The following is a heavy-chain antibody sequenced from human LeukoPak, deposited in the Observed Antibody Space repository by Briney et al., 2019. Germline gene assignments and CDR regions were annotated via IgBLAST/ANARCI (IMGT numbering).Heavy chain of an antibody. CDR3: ATGGSGSYHDY. D-gene: IGHD3-10*01. CDR2: FDPEDGET. J-gene: IGHJ4*02. V-gene: IGHV1-24*01. Sequence: GGFDPEDGETIYAQKFQGRVTMTEDTSTDTAYMELSSLRSEDTAVYYCATGGSGSYHDYWGQGTLVTVSS.